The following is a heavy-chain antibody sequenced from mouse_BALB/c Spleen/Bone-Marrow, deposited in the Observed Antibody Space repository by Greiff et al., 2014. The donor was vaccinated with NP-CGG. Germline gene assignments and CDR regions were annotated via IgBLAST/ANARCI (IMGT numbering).Heavy chain of an antibody. D-gene: IGHD3-1*01. CDR3: ARVGFSFDY. CDR1: GYAFSTYW. J-gene: IGHJ2*01. CDR2: IYPGDGDT. Sequence: VQLQQSGAELVRPGSSVKISCKASGYAFSTYWMNWVKQRPRQGLEWIGQIYPGDGDTNYNGKFKGKATLTADRSSSTASMQLSSLTSEDSAVYFCARVGFSFDYWGQGTTLTVSS. V-gene: IGHV1-80*01.